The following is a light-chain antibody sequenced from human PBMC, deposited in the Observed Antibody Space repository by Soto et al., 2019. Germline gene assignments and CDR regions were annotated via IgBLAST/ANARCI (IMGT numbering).Light chain of an antibody. J-gene: IGKJ4*01. Sequence: DLQMTQSPSSLSASVGDRVTITCQASQHISNSLNWYQQKPGKAPKLLIYDASQLETGVPSRFSASGSGTDFTFTISSLQPEDFATYYCQQYVSPPPTFGGGTKVEIK. CDR1: QHISNS. CDR3: QQYVSPPPT. CDR2: DAS. V-gene: IGKV1-33*01.